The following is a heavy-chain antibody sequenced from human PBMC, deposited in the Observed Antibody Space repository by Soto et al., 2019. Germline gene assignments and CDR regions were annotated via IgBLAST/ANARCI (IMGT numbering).Heavy chain of an antibody. D-gene: IGHD5-18*01. Sequence: GGSLRLSCAAYGFTFSNAWMSWVRQAPGKGLEWVGRIKSKTDGGTTDYAAPVKGRFTISRDDSKNTLYLQMNSLKTEDTSVYYCTAYVDTAMVTQGNYDYWGQGTLVTVSS. CDR1: GFTFSNAW. CDR2: IKSKTDGGTT. CDR3: TAYVDTAMVTQGNYDY. J-gene: IGHJ4*02. V-gene: IGHV3-15*01.